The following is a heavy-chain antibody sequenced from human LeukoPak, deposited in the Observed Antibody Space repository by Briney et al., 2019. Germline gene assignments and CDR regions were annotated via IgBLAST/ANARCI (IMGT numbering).Heavy chain of an antibody. CDR1: GGSISSGSYY. J-gene: IGHJ4*02. D-gene: IGHD2-2*01. Sequence: PSETLSLTCTVSGGSISSGSYYWSWIRQPAGKGLEWIGRIYTSGSTNYNPSLKSRVTISVDTSKSQFSLKLSSVTAADTAVYYCAREGGVYCSSTSCGLDYWGQGTLVTVSS. CDR2: IYTSGST. CDR3: AREGGVYCSSTSCGLDY. V-gene: IGHV4-61*02.